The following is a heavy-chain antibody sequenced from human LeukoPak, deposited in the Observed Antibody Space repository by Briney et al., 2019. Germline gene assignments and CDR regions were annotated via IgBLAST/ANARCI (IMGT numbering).Heavy chain of an antibody. J-gene: IGHJ3*02. CDR2: ISAYNGNT. Sequence: ASVKVSCKASGYTFTSYGISWVRQAPGQGLEWMGWISAYNGNTNYAQKLQGRVTMTTDTSTSTAYMELRSLRSDDTAVYYCARDPYYYDSSGYHGTAFDIWGQGTMVTVSS. D-gene: IGHD3-22*01. CDR3: ARDPYYYDSSGYHGTAFDI. V-gene: IGHV1-18*01. CDR1: GYTFTSYG.